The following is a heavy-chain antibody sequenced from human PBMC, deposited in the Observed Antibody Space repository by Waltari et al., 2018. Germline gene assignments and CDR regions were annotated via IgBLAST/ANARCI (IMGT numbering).Heavy chain of an antibody. J-gene: IGHJ6*02. CDR2: INPIFGTA. CDR3: AREWALVVAATHYYYYGMDV. D-gene: IGHD2-15*01. Sequence: QVQLVQSGAEVKKPGSSVEVSCKASGGTFSSYAISWVRQAPGPGLGWMGGINPIFGTANYAQKFHGRDTITADEATSTDSKELSRRRSEDTAVYYCAREWALVVAATHYYYYGMDVWGQGTTVTVAS. V-gene: IGHV1-69*01. CDR1: GGTFSSYA.